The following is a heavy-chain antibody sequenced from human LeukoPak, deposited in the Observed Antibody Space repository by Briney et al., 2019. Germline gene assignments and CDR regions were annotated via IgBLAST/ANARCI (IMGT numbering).Heavy chain of an antibody. Sequence: PGGSLRLSCAASGFTFSSYSMNWVRQAPGKGLEWVSSISSSSSYIYYADSVKGRFTISRDNAKNSLYLQMNSLRAEDTAVYYCARANNDYGGNSLGDAAFDIWGQGTMVTVSS. V-gene: IGHV3-21*01. CDR1: GFTFSSYS. J-gene: IGHJ3*02. CDR2: ISSSSSYI. D-gene: IGHD4-23*01. CDR3: ARANNDYGGNSLGDAAFDI.